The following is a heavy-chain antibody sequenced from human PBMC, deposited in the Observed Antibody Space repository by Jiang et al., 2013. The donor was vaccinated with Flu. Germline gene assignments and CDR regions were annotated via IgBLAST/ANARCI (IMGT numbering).Heavy chain of an antibody. CDR2: IYPGDSDT. D-gene: IGHD3-10*01. CDR3: ARTYYGSGSYYFPFHY. J-gene: IGHJ4*02. Sequence: QLVESGAEVKKPGESLKISCKGSGYSFTSYWIGWVRQMPGKGLEWMGIIYPGDSDTRYSPSFQGQVTISADKSISTAYLQWSSLKASDTAMYYCARTYYGSGSYYFPFHYWGQGTLVTVSS. V-gene: IGHV5-51*01. CDR1: GYSFTSYW.